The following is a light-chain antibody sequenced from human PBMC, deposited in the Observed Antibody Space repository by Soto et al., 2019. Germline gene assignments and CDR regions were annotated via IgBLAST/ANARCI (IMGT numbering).Light chain of an antibody. V-gene: IGLV2-14*01. J-gene: IGLJ1*01. CDR3: NSYTSSSTYA. CDR1: SSDVGRYNY. CDR2: DVS. Sequence: QSVLTHPASVSGSPGRSITISCTGTSSDVGRYNYVSWYQQHPGKAPKLIIYDVSNRPSGVSNRFSDSKSGNTASLTISGLQAEDEADYYCNSYTSSSTYAFGTGTKVTVL.